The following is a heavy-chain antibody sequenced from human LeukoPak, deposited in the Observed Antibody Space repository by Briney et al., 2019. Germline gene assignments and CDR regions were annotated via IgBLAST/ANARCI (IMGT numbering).Heavy chain of an antibody. CDR1: GFTFSSYW. J-gene: IGHJ4*02. Sequence: GGSLRLSCAASGFTFSSYWMHWVRQAPGKGLVWVSRINSDGSSTSYADSVKGRFTISRDNAKNTLYLQMNSPRAEDTAVYYCAGWWELALFNYWGQGTLVTVSS. D-gene: IGHD1-26*01. CDR2: INSDGSST. V-gene: IGHV3-74*01. CDR3: AGWWELALFNY.